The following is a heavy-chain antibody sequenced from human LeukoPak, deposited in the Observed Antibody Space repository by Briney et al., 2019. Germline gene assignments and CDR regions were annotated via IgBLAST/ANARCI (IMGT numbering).Heavy chain of an antibody. CDR2: ISSSSSYI. CDR1: GFTFSSYS. D-gene: IGHD2-21*02. Sequence: GGSLGLSCAASGFTFSSYSMNWVRQAPGKGLEWVSSISSSSSYIYYADSVKGRFTISRDNAKNSLYLQMNSLRAEDTAVYYCARDKTANNAFDIWGQGTMVTVSS. V-gene: IGHV3-21*01. CDR3: ARDKTANNAFDI. J-gene: IGHJ3*02.